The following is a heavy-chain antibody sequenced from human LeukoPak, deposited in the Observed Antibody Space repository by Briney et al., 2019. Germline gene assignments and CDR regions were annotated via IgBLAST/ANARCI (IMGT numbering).Heavy chain of an antibody. CDR2: IKQDGSEK. V-gene: IGHV3-7*03. J-gene: IGHJ4*02. CDR3: ARSPNYDFWSGYWGYYFDY. Sequence: GGSLRLSCAASGFTFSSYWMSWVRQAPGKGLEWVANIKQDGSEKYYVDSVKGGFTISRDNAKNSLYLQMNSLRAEDTAVYYCARSPNYDFWSGYWGYYFDYWGQGTLVTVSS. CDR1: GFTFSSYW. D-gene: IGHD3-3*01.